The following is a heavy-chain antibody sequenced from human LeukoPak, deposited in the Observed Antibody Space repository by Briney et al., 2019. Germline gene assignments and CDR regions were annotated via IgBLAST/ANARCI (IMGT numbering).Heavy chain of an antibody. J-gene: IGHJ4*02. CDR2: INHSGST. D-gene: IGHD3-16*01. CDR1: GGSFSGYY. CDR3: FADRGGDQGDS. V-gene: IGHV4-34*01. Sequence: SETLSLTCAVYGGSFSGYYWSWIRQPPGKGLEWIGEINHSGSTNYNPSLKSRVTISVDTSKNKFSLKLSSVTAPDTAVYFCFADRGGDQGDSWGQGTLVTVSS.